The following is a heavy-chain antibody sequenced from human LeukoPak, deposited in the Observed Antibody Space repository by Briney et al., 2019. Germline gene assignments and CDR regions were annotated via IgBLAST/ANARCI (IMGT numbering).Heavy chain of an antibody. V-gene: IGHV4-34*01. J-gene: IGHJ6*03. Sequence: SETLSLTCAVSGGSFSGYYWSWIRQPPGKGLEWIGEINHSGSTNYNPSLKSRVTISVDTSKNQFSLKLSSVTAADTAVYYCARQVRGFMDVWGKGTTVTVSS. CDR3: ARQVRGFMDV. CDR1: GGSFSGYY. CDR2: INHSGST. D-gene: IGHD3-10*01.